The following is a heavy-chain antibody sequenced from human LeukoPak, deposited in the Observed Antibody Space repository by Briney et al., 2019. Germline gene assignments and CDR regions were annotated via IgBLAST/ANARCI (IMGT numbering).Heavy chain of an antibody. Sequence: GGSLRLSCAAPGVTSRNSWMHWVRQAPGKGLVWVSRITIDGSSTTYADSVKGRFTISRDNAKDTLYLQMNSLRAEDTAVYYCTRDRFYAMDAWGQGTTVTVSS. V-gene: IGHV3-74*03. CDR3: TRDRFYAMDA. J-gene: IGHJ6*02. CDR1: GVTSRNSW. CDR2: ITIDGSST.